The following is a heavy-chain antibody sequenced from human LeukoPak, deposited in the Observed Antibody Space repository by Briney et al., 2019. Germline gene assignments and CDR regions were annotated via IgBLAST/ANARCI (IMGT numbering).Heavy chain of an antibody. CDR3: ARSRPYDYVWGSYRQYYFDY. V-gene: IGHV3-53*04. CDR1: GFTVSSNY. Sequence: TGGSLRLSCAASGFTVSSNYMSWVRQAPGKGLEWASVIYSGGSTYYADSVKGRFTISRHNSKNTLYLQMNSLRAEDTAVYYCARSRPYDYVWGSYRQYYFDYWGQGTLVTVSS. J-gene: IGHJ4*02. CDR2: IYSGGST. D-gene: IGHD3-16*02.